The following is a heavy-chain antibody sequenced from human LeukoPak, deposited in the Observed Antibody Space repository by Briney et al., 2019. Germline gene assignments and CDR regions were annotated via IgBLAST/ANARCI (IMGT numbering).Heavy chain of an antibody. CDR1: GFTFRSYE. V-gene: IGHV3-48*03. CDR3: ARKISRSYYEYIDY. Sequence: PGGSLRLSCAASGFTFRSYEMNWVRQAPGKGLEWLSYISSSGSTIYYADYVKGRFTISRDNAKNSLYLQMNNLRADDTAAYYCARKISRSYYEYIDYWGQGTLVTVSS. D-gene: IGHD3-22*01. CDR2: ISSSGSTI. J-gene: IGHJ4*02.